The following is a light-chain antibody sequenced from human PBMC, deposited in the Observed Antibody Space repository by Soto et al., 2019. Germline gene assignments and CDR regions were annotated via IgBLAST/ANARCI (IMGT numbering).Light chain of an antibody. CDR2: DDD. J-gene: IGLJ1*01. Sequence: QSVMSQPPSVSAATGQRVTISCSGRSSNIGGNSVSWYQQLPGTAPKLLIYDDDQRPSGIPDRFSGSKSGTSATLGITGFQTGDEADYYCGSWDSSLSAYVCGTGTKLTVL. V-gene: IGLV1-51*01. CDR3: GSWDSSLSAYV. CDR1: SSNIGGNS.